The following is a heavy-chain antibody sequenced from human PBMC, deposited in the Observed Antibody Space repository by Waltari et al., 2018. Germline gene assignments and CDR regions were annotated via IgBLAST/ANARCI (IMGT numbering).Heavy chain of an antibody. Sequence: QVQLVQSGAEVKKPGSSVKVSCKASGDTFSKFAINWVRQAPGQGLEWMGGIIPHLGVANYAQRFQGRATITADDFTSTAYMELSSLRSDDTAVYYCVSPTTNCGSNSYHRYFDYWGQGTLVSVSS. D-gene: IGHD2-2*01. V-gene: IGHV1-69*04. J-gene: IGHJ4*02. CDR3: VSPTTNCGSNSYHRYFDY. CDR1: GDTFSKFA. CDR2: IIPHLGVA.